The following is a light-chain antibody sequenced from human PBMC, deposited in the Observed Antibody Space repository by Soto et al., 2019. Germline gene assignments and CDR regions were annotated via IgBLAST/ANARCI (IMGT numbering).Light chain of an antibody. CDR2: GNY. Sequence: QSVLTQPPSVSGAPGQRVTISCTGSSSNIGAGNDVPWYQQLPGTAPKLLIYGNYNRPSGVPDRFSGSKSGTSASLAITGLQAEDEADYYCKSYDSSLTGVVFGGGTKLTVL. J-gene: IGLJ2*01. V-gene: IGLV1-40*01. CDR1: SSNIGAGND. CDR3: KSYDSSLTGVV.